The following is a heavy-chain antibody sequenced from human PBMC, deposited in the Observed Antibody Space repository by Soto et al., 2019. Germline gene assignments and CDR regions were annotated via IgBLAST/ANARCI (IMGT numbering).Heavy chain of an antibody. D-gene: IGHD1-1*01. CDR2: IYHTGST. J-gene: IGHJ4*02. Sequence: QVQLQESGPGLVKPSGTLSLTCAVSGGSISSGNWWSWVRQTPGKGLEWIGEIYHTGSTSYNPSLQSRVTVSIDKSKTQFSLELRSVTAAGTAMYYCARFSTGDYWGQGTLVTVSS. V-gene: IGHV4-4*02. CDR3: ARFSTGDY. CDR1: GGSISSGNW.